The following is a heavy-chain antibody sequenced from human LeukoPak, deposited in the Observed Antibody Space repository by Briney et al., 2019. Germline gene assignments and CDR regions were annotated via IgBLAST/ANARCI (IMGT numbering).Heavy chain of an antibody. Sequence: SGPTLVNPTQTLTLTCTFSGFSLSTSGMCVSWIRQPPGKALEWLARIDWDDDKYYSTSLKTRLTISKDTSKNQVVLTMTNMDPVDTATYYCARSREYSYGYGPFDYWGQGTPVTVSS. CDR2: IDWDDDK. D-gene: IGHD5-18*01. CDR1: GFSLSTSGMC. CDR3: ARSREYSYGYGPFDY. J-gene: IGHJ4*02. V-gene: IGHV2-70*11.